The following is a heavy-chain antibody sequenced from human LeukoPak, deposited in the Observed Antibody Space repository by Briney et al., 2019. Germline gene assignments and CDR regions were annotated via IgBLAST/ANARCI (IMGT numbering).Heavy chain of an antibody. CDR2: IWYDGSNK. CDR1: GFTLNDHY. V-gene: IGHV3-33*08. J-gene: IGHJ4*02. Sequence: GGSLRLSCAASGFTLNDHYMSWIRQAPGKGLEWVAVIWYDGSNKYYADSVKGRFTISRDNSKNTLYLQMNSLRAEDTAVYYCARSKLRFLEWLFYWGQGTLVTVSS. D-gene: IGHD3-3*01. CDR3: ARSKLRFLEWLFY.